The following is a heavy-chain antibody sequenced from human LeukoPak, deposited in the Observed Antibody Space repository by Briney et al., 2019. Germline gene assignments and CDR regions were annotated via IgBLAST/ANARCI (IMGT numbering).Heavy chain of an antibody. V-gene: IGHV3-48*04. CDR1: GFTFSSYS. D-gene: IGHD6-13*01. J-gene: IGHJ4*02. CDR3: ARDRGRAAAGAALDY. CDR2: ISSSSSTI. Sequence: PGGSLRLSCAASGFTFSSYSMNWVRQAPGKGLEWVSYISSSSSTIYYADSVKGRFTISRDNAKNSLYLQMNSLRAEDTAVYYCARDRGRAAAGAALDYWGQGTLVTVSS.